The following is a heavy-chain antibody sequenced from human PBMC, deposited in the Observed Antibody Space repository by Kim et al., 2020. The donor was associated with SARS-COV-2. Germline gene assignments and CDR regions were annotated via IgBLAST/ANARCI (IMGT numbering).Heavy chain of an antibody. CDR1: GGTFSSYA. V-gene: IGHV1-69*13. CDR2: IIPIFGTT. J-gene: IGHJ4*02. CDR3: ARDSIAISSSWFD. D-gene: IGHD6-13*01. Sequence: SVKVSCKASGGTFSSYAISWVRQAPGQGLEWMGGIIPIFGTTNYAQKFQGRVTITADESTSTAYMELSSLRSEDTAVYYCARDSIAISSSWFDWGQGTLVTVSS.